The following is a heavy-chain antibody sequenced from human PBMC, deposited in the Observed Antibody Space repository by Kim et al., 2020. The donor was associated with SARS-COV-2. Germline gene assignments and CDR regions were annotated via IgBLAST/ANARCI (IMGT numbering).Heavy chain of an antibody. J-gene: IGHJ4*02. Sequence: GGSLRLSCAASAFTFSSYAMSWVRQAPGKGLEWVSSISGSRGSTYYADSVKGRFTISRDNSRNTLYLQMNSLRAEDTAVYYCAKYSASDSGNYRTFDYWGQGTLVTVSS. CDR3: AKYSASDSGNYRTFDY. D-gene: IGHD1-26*01. V-gene: IGHV3-23*01. CDR2: ISGSRGST. CDR1: AFTFSSYA.